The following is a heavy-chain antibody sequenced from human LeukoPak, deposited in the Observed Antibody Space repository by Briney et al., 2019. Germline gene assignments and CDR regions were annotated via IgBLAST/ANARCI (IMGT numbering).Heavy chain of an antibody. CDR3: AKEDHCSSTSCYLGYYYMDV. D-gene: IGHD2-2*01. Sequence: PGGSLRLSCAATGLTVSSNYMSWVRQAPGQGLEWVSLIYSGGSTYYGDSAKGRFTISRDKSKNTLYLQLNSLRAEDTAVYYCAKEDHCSSTSCYLGYYYMDVWGKGTTVTVSS. CDR2: IYSGGST. CDR1: GLTVSSNY. V-gene: IGHV3-53*01. J-gene: IGHJ6*03.